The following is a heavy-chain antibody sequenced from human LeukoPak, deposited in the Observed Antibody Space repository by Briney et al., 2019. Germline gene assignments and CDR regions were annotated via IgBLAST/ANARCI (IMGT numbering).Heavy chain of an antibody. CDR2: IIPIFGTA. D-gene: IGHD3-3*01. CDR1: GGTFSSYA. CDR3: ASIWSGYYREFDP. V-gene: IGHV1-69*05. Sequence: ASVKVSCKASGGTFSSYAISWVRQAPGQGLEWMGGIIPIFGTANYAQKFQGRVTITTDESTSTAYMELSSLRSEDTAVYYCASIWSGYYREFDPWGQGTLVTVSS. J-gene: IGHJ5*02.